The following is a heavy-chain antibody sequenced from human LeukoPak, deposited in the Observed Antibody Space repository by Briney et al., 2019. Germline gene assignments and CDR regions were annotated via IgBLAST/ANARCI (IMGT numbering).Heavy chain of an antibody. D-gene: IGHD3-10*01. CDR1: GFTFSSYA. V-gene: IGHV3-23*01. J-gene: IGHJ4*02. Sequence: PGGSLRLSCAASGFTFSSYAMSWVRQAPGKGLEWVSAISGSGGSTYYADSVRGRFTISRDNSKNTLYLQMNSLRDEDTAVYYCAREGTSGFSYWGQGTLVTVSS. CDR2: ISGSGGST. CDR3: AREGTSGFSY.